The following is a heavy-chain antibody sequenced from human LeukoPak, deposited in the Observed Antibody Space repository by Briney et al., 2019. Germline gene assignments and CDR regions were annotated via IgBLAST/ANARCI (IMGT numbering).Heavy chain of an antibody. CDR3: ARAYYGSGSYYRGWFDP. V-gene: IGHV1-3*01. J-gene: IGHJ5*02. Sequence: ASVKVSCKASGYTFTSYAMHWVRQAPGQRLEWMGWINAGNGNTKYSQKFQGRVTITRDTSASTAYMELSSLRSEDTAVYYCARAYYGSGSYYRGWFDPWGQGTLVTVS. CDR2: INAGNGNT. CDR1: GYTFTSYA. D-gene: IGHD3-10*01.